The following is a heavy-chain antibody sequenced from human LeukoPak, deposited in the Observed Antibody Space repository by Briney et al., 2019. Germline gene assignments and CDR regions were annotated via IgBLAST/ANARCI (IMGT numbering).Heavy chain of an antibody. CDR2: IIPIFCTA. J-gene: IGHJ4*02. V-gene: IGHV1-69*13. CDR1: GGTFSIYA. D-gene: IGHD1-1*01. Sequence: AATVSVSCTASGGTFSIYAIRGVRRAPGQGVGRMGGIIPIFCTANYAQKFQGRVTITADESTSPAYMELSSLRSEYTAVYYCASGTTGTTAAGYWGRGALVTVSS. CDR3: ASGTTGTTAAGY.